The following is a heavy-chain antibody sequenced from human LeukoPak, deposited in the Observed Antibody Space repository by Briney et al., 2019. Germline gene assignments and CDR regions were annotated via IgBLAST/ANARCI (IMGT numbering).Heavy chain of an antibody. CDR2: ISHSEGT. V-gene: IGHV4-34*01. J-gene: IGHJ4*02. CDR1: CGSFSGYY. Sequence: SETLSLTCAVYCGSFSGYYWTWIRQPPGKGPEWIGEISHSEGTHYNPSLKSRVTISEDTSKNQFFLNLNSVTAADTAVYYCARGMDAYKTGYWGQGTLVTVSS. CDR3: ARGMDAYKTGY. D-gene: IGHD5-24*01.